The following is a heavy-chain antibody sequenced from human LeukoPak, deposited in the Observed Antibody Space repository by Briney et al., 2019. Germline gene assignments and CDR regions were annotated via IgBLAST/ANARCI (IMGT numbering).Heavy chain of an antibody. CDR1: GFTFTSSA. J-gene: IGHJ4*02. CDR2: IVVGSGNT. Sequence: SVKVSCKASGFTFTSSAMQWLRQARGQRLEWIGWIVVGSGNTNYAQKFQERVTITRDMSTSTAYMELSSLRSEDTAVYYCAADWGKDGRDYWGQGTLVTVSS. V-gene: IGHV1-58*02. CDR3: AADWGKDGRDY. D-gene: IGHD5-24*01.